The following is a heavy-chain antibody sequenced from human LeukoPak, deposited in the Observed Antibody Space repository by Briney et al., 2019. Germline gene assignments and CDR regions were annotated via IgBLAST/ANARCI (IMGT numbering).Heavy chain of an antibody. J-gene: IGHJ4*02. V-gene: IGHV1-2*02. CDR1: GYTFTNYF. Sequence: ASVKVSCKASGYTFTNYFLHWLRQAPGQGLEWMGWINSNSGGTHYAQKFQGRVTMPRDTSINTAYMELSRLRSDDTAVYYCARDSFGHDNDFDYWGQGTLVTVSS. D-gene: IGHD3-10*01. CDR2: INSNSGGT. CDR3: ARDSFGHDNDFDY.